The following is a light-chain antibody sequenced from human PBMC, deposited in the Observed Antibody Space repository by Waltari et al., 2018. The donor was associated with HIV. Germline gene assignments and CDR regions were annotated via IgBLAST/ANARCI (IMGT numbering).Light chain of an antibody. Sequence: QSALTQPPSASGSLGQSVTIPCTGSRSDIGAYDYVSWFQQHPHSAPKLLLYEVTRRPSTVSDRFSGSRSGYTAFLTVAGLQPDDEATYFCSSYGDSLRVLFGGGTNVTVL. CDR2: EVT. J-gene: IGLJ2*01. CDR3: SSYGDSLRVL. V-gene: IGLV2-8*01. CDR1: RSDIGAYDY.